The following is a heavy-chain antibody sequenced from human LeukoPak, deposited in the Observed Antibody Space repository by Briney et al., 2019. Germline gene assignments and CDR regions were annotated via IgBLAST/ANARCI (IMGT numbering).Heavy chain of an antibody. J-gene: IGHJ6*02. Sequence: PGRSLRLSCAASGFTFSSYGMHWVRQAPGKGLEWVAVIWHDGSNKYYVDSVKGRFTISRDNSKNTLYLQMNSLRAEDTAVYYCAREAYSSSWTFYFYYGMDVWGQGTTVTVSS. CDR3: AREAYSSSWTFYFYYGMDV. CDR1: GFTFSSYG. D-gene: IGHD6-13*01. CDR2: IWHDGSNK. V-gene: IGHV3-33*01.